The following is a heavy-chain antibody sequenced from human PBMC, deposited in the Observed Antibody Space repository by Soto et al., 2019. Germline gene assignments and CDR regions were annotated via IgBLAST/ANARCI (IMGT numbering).Heavy chain of an antibody. CDR2: INHSGST. Sequence: PSETLSLTCAVYGGSFSGYYWSWIRQPPGKGLEWIGEINHSGSTNYNPSLKSRVTISVDTSKNQFCLKLSSVTAADTAVYYCARGELLWFGERGYYYYYGMDVWGQGTTVTVSS. D-gene: IGHD3-10*01. CDR3: ARGELLWFGERGYYYYYGMDV. CDR1: GGSFSGYY. V-gene: IGHV4-34*01. J-gene: IGHJ6*02.